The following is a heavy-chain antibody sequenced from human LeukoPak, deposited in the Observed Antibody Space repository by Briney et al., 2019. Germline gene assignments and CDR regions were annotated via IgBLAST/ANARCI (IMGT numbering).Heavy chain of an antibody. CDR1: GGSISGYY. J-gene: IGHJ4*02. CDR2: IHYSGTT. D-gene: IGHD6-13*01. Sequence: NPSETLSLTCTVSGGSISGYYWSWIRQPPGKGLEWIGLIHYSGTTNYNPSLKSRVTISVDTSKDQFSLKLTSVTAADTAVYYCARGVAAVGSPFAYWGQGTLVTVSS. V-gene: IGHV4-59*01. CDR3: ARGVAAVGSPFAY.